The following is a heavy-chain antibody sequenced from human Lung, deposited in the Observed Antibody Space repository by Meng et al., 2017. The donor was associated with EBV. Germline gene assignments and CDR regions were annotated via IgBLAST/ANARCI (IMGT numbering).Heavy chain of an antibody. CDR1: NFDFHTYT. CDR3: GGVEI. J-gene: IGHJ4*02. V-gene: IGHV3-21*02. CDR2: ISSSGRNT. Sequence: EVQLVESGGGLFKPGWSLRLACLSSNFDFHTYTMNWVRQAPGKRLEWLSCISSSGRNTFYADSVQGRFTISRDNDKKSLFLQMDSLRVEDTAVYYCGGVEIWGQGTLVTVSS.